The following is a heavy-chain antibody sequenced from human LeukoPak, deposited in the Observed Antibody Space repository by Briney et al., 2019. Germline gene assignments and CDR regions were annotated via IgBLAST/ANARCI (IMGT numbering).Heavy chain of an antibody. D-gene: IGHD3-16*01. CDR2: INTHGSST. V-gene: IGHV3-74*01. CDR3: LAGYYYYYMDV. J-gene: IGHJ6*03. CDR1: GFTFSSYW. Sequence: PGGSLRLSCAASGFTFSSYWMHWVRQAPGKGLEWVARINTHGSSTNYADSVKGRFTISRDNAKNTLYLQMTSLSAEDTAVYYALAGYYYYYMDVWGKGTTVTVSS.